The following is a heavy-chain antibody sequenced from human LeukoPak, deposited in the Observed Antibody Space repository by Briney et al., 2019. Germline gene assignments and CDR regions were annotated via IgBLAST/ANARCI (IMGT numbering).Heavy chain of an antibody. Sequence: GSSVKVSCKASGGTFSSYTISWVRQAPGQGLEWMGWISAYNGNTNYAQKLQGRVTMTTDTSTSTAYMELRSLRSDDTAVYYCARDNTPMVRGVMSNYWGQGTLVTVSS. V-gene: IGHV1-18*01. CDR1: GGTFSSYT. J-gene: IGHJ4*02. D-gene: IGHD3-10*01. CDR3: ARDNTPMVRGVMSNY. CDR2: ISAYNGNT.